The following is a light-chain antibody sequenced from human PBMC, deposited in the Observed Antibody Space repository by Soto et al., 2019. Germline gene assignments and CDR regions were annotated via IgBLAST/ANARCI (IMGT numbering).Light chain of an antibody. CDR3: QQYNSPYT. V-gene: IGKV1-5*03. J-gene: IGKJ2*01. Sequence: DIQMTQSPSTLSASVGDRVTITCRASQTISSWLAWYQQKPGKAPKLLIYKASSLESGVPSRFSGSESGKEFTHTISRLQPDDFATYYCQQYNSPYTFGQGTKLEIK. CDR1: QTISSW. CDR2: KAS.